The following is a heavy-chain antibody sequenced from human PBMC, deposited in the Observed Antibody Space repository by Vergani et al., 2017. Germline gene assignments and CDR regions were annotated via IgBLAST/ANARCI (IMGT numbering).Heavy chain of an antibody. Sequence: QLPLQESGPGLVKPSETLSLTCTVPGGSISSSTSYYWTWICQSPGKGLEFIGLIYYNGNTYYDPSLKSRVTISVHTSKNQFSLKLTTVTAADTSVYYCVRQEYAYGYFDSWGHGILVTVSS. CDR3: VRQEYAYGYFDS. CDR1: GGSISSSTSYY. D-gene: IGHD5-18*01. J-gene: IGHJ4*01. V-gene: IGHV4-39*01. CDR2: IYYNGNT.